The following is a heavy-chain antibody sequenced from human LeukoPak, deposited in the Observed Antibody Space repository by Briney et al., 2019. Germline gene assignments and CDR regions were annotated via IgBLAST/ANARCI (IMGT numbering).Heavy chain of an antibody. CDR2: ISSSSSYI. Sequence: GGSLRLSCAASGFTFSSYWMHWVRQAPGKGLEWVSSISSSSSYIYYADSVKGRFTISRDNAKNSLYLQMNSLRAEDTAVYYCARVWKQYDLGNKRGDAFDIWGQGTMVTVSS. V-gene: IGHV3-21*01. D-gene: IGHD1/OR15-1a*01. CDR1: GFTFSSYW. J-gene: IGHJ3*02. CDR3: ARVWKQYDLGNKRGDAFDI.